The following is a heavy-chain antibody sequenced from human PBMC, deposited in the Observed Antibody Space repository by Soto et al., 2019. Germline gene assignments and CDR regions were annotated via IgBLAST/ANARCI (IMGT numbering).Heavy chain of an antibody. CDR2: MNPNSGNT. CDR3: ARDGHYYDSSGYTFDY. J-gene: IGHJ4*02. Sequence: GSVKVSCKASGYTSTSYDINWVRQATGQGLEWMGWMNPNSGNTGYAQKFQGRVTMTTDTSTSTAYMELRSLRSDDTAVYYCARDGHYYDSSGYTFDYWGQGTLVTVSS. D-gene: IGHD3-22*01. CDR1: GYTSTSYD. V-gene: IGHV1-8*01.